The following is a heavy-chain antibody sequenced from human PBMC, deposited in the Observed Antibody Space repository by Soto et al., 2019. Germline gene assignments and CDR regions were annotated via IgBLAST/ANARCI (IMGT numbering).Heavy chain of an antibody. CDR3: ASSPAGYCSGGSCYSVHY. V-gene: IGHV1-69*13. CDR2: IIPIFGTA. Sequence: ASVKVSCKASGGTFSSYAISWVRQAPGQGLEWMGGIIPIFGTANYAQKFQGRVTITADESTSTAYMELSSLRSEDTAVYYCASSPAGYCSGGSCYSVHYWGQGTLVTVS. D-gene: IGHD2-15*01. J-gene: IGHJ4*02. CDR1: GGTFSSYA.